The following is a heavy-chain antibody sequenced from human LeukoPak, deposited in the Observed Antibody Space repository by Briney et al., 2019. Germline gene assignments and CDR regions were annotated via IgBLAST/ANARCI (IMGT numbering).Heavy chain of an antibody. Sequence: GGSLRLSCAASGFTFSSYAMSWVRQAPGKGLEWVSAISGSGGSTYYADSVKGRFTISRDNSKNALYLQMNSLRAEDTAVYYCAKDLVIVVVRPNYYFDYWGQGTLVTVSS. CDR3: AKDLVIVVVRPNYYFDY. V-gene: IGHV3-23*01. J-gene: IGHJ4*02. CDR1: GFTFSSYA. D-gene: IGHD3-22*01. CDR2: ISGSGGST.